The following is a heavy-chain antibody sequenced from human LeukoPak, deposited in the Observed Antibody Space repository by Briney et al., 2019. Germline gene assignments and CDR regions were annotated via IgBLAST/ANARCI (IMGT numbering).Heavy chain of an antibody. CDR1: GGSFSGYY. D-gene: IGHD5-18*01. CDR3: ALNFYSYDAFDI. V-gene: IGHV4-34*01. Sequence: SETLSLTCAVYGGSFSGYYWSWIRQPPGKGLEWIGEINHSGSTNYNPSLKSRVTILVDTSKNQFSLKLSSVTAADTAVYYCALNFYSYDAFDIWGQGTMVTVSS. J-gene: IGHJ3*02. CDR2: INHSGST.